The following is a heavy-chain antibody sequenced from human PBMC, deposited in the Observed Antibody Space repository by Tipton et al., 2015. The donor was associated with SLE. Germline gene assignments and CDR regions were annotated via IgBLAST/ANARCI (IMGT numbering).Heavy chain of an antibody. CDR3: ANLEGQQGWRRY. J-gene: IGHJ4*02. CDR2: ISWNSGSI. V-gene: IGHV3-9*01. Sequence: SLRLSCAASGFTFDGYAMHWVRQAPGKGLEWVSGISWNSGSIGYADSVKGRFTISRDNSKNTLYLQMNSLRAEDTAVYYCANLEGQQGWRRYWGQGTLVTVSS. D-gene: IGHD6-13*01. CDR1: GFTFDGYA.